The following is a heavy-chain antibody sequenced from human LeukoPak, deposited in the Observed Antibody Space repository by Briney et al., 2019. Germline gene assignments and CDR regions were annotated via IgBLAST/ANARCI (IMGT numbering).Heavy chain of an antibody. CDR1: GGSLSGYY. V-gene: IGHV4-34*01. J-gene: IGHJ4*02. CDR2: VYDSGST. D-gene: IGHD3-10*01. CDR3: ARHYSYYFDY. Sequence: PSETLSLTCAVYGGSLSGYYWSWIRQPPGKGLEWIGNVYDSGSTYYNPSLKSRVTISVDTSKNQFSLKLSSVTAADTAVYYCARHYSYYFDYWGQGTLVTVSS.